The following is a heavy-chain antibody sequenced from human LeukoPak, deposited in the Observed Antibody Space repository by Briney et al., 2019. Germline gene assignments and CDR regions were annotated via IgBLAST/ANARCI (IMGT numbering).Heavy chain of an antibody. CDR1: GGSFSGYY. D-gene: IGHD6-13*01. J-gene: IGHJ4*02. V-gene: IGHV4-59*08. CDR3: ARRAYSSSWFFDY. Sequence: SETLSLTCAVYGGSFSGYYWSWIRQPPGKGLEWIGYIYYSGSTNYNPSLKSRVTISVDTSKNQFSLKLSSVTAADTAVYYCARRAYSSSWFFDYWGQGTLVTVSS. CDR2: IYYSGST.